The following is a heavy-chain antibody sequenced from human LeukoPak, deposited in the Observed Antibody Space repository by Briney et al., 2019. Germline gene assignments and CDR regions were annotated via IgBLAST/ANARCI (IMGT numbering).Heavy chain of an antibody. CDR3: AREFEWLQGCDH. CDR1: GYTFTSYD. D-gene: IGHD5-12*01. CDR2: MNPNSGNT. V-gene: IGHV1-8*01. J-gene: IGHJ4*02. Sequence: GASVKVSCKASGYTFTSYDINWVRQATGQGLEWMGWMNPNSGNTGYAQKFQGRVTMTRDTSISTAYMELSRLRSDDTAVYYCAREFEWLQGCDHWGQGTLVTVSP.